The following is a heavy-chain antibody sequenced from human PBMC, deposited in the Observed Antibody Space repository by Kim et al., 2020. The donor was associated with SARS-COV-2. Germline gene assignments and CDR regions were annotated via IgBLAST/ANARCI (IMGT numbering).Heavy chain of an antibody. J-gene: IGHJ4*02. Sequence: GGSLRLSCTASGFTFSNAWMSWVRQAPGKGLEWVGHIKSKTDGGRRDYSAPVKGRFTISRDDSKNSLYLEMNSLKTEDTAVYYCTTDRDYDGSVYFDWGQGTLGTVSS. CDR2: IKSKTDGGRR. CDR1: GFTFSNAW. V-gene: IGHV3-15*01. D-gene: IGHD3-22*01. CDR3: TTDRDYDGSVYFD.